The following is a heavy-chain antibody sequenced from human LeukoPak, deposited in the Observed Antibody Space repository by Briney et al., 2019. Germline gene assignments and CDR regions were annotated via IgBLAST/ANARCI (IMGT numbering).Heavy chain of an antibody. D-gene: IGHD3-10*01. CDR3: ARHGVRGLDV. J-gene: IGHJ6*02. Sequence: SETLSLTCTVSVGSISSYYWSWIRQPPGKGLEWIGYIYSRGSTKYNPSLRSRVTISADTSKNQFSLKLSSVTAADTAVYYCARHGVRGLDVWGQGTTVTVSS. CDR2: IYSRGST. V-gene: IGHV4-59*08. CDR1: VGSISSYY.